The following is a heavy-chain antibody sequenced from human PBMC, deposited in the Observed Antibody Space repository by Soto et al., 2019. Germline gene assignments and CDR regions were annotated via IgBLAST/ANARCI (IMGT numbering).Heavy chain of an antibody. D-gene: IGHD3-10*01. J-gene: IGHJ4*02. CDR1: GFTFTSSA. Sequence: SVKVSCKASGFTFTSSALKWVRQARGQRLQWIGWIVVGSGNTNYAQKFQERVTITRDMSTSTAYMELSSMRSEYTAVYYCSAEYGSGSYYMVFDYWGQGTLVTVSS. CDR3: SAEYGSGSYYMVFDY. V-gene: IGHV1-58*01. CDR2: IVVGSGNT.